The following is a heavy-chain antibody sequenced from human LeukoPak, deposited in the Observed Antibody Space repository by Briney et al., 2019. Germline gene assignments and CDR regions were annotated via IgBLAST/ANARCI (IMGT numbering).Heavy chain of an antibody. CDR2: MNPNSGNT. V-gene: IGHV1-8*01. CDR1: GYTFTSYD. J-gene: IGHJ6*03. D-gene: IGHD2-2*01. CDR3: ARGNIVVVPAAMGYYYYYMDV. Sequence: SVKVSCKASGYTFTSYDINWVRQATGQGLEWMGWMNPNSGNTGYAQKFQGRVTMTRNTSISTAYMELSSLRSEDTAVYYCARGNIVVVPAAMGYYYYYMDVWGKGTTVTVSS.